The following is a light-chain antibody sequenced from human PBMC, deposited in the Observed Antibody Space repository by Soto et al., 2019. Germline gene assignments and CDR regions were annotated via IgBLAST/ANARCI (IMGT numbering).Light chain of an antibody. J-gene: IGKJ3*01. CDR1: QDISNY. Sequence: DIQMTQSPSSLSASVGDRVTITCQASQDISNYLNWYQQKPGKAPKLLIYDASNLETGVPSRFSGSGSGTAFTFTISSLQPEDIATYYCQQYDNLPPFTFGPGTKLDIK. V-gene: IGKV1-33*01. CDR2: DAS. CDR3: QQYDNLPPFT.